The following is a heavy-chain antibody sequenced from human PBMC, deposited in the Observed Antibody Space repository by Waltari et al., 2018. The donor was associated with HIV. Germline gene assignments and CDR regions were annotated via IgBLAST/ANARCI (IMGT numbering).Heavy chain of an antibody. CDR1: GGDFRNYG. CDR3: ARSKAYGVIIDAFDS. Sequence: QFQLAQSGAEVKKPGSSVKVSCKASGGDFRNYGLTAGRQAPGQGPEWMGRIITLLNPPNYAPKLQDTVTLAADESSAAVYLELGSLRYADTSMYYCARSKAYGVIIDAFDSWGQGTMVTVSS. D-gene: IGHD3-3*01. V-gene: IGHV1-69*15. CDR2: IITLLNPP. J-gene: IGHJ3*02.